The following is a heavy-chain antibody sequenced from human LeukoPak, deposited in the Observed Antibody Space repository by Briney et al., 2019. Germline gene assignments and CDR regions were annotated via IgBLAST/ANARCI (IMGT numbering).Heavy chain of an antibody. CDR1: GFTFNTYS. CDR3: ARDVAPRPSNWYFDL. J-gene: IGHJ2*01. D-gene: IGHD6-6*01. V-gene: IGHV3-48*01. Sequence: GRSLRLSCAASGFTFNTYSMNWVRQAPGKGLEWVSYITNSSSTMIYAGSVKGRFTISRDNAKNSLYLQMDSLRGEHTAVYYRARDVAPRPSNWYFDLWGGGTLVTVSS. CDR2: ITNSSSTM.